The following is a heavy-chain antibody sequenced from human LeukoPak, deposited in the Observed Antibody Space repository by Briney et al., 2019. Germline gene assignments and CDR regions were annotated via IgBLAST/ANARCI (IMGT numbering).Heavy chain of an antibody. V-gene: IGHV4-38-2*02. CDR1: GYSISSGYY. Sequence: SETLSLTCTVSGYSISSGYYWGWIRQPPGKGLEWIGSIYHSGSTYYNPSLKSRVTISVDTSKNQFSLKLSSVTAADTAVYYCARDLGRMVYAFMDVWGKGTTVTVSS. CDR2: IYHSGST. J-gene: IGHJ6*04. CDR3: ARDLGRMVYAFMDV. D-gene: IGHD2-8*01.